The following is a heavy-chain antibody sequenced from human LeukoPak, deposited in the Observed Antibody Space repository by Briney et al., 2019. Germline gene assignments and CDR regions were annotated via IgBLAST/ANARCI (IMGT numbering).Heavy chain of an antibody. CDR1: GYTFTGYY. J-gene: IGHJ3*02. V-gene: IGHV1-2*02. CDR3: ASPKQWRNVFDI. D-gene: IGHD6-19*01. CDR2: INPNSGDT. Sequence: APVKVSCKASGYTFTGYYMHWVRQAPGQGLEWMGWINPNSGDTHYAQKFQSRVTMTRDTSISTAYMELTRLRSDDTAVYYCASPKQWRNVFDIWGQGTMVTVSS.